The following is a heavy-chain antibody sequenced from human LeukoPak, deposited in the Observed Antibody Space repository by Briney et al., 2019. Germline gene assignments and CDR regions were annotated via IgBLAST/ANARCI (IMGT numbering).Heavy chain of an antibody. V-gene: IGHV4-39*01. CDR1: GFTFSSYW. CDR3: ARRAVATSFDY. CDR2: IYYSGST. D-gene: IGHD5-12*01. Sequence: KPGGSLRLSCAASGFTFSSYWMSWVRQAPGKGLEWIGSIYYSGSTYYNPSLKSRVTISVDTSKNQFSLKLSSVTAADTAVYYCARRAVATSFDYWGQGTLVTVSS. J-gene: IGHJ4*02.